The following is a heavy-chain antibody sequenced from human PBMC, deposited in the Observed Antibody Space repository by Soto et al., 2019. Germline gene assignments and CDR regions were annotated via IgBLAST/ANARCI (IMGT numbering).Heavy chain of an antibody. J-gene: IGHJ4*02. Sequence: QVQLVESGGGVVQPGRSLRLSCAASGFTFSSYGMHWVRQAPGKGLEWVAVIWYDGSNKYYADSVKGRFTISRDNSKNTLYLQMNSLRAEDTAVYYCARVSDYSNYFDYWGQGTLVTVSS. CDR1: GFTFSSYG. D-gene: IGHD4-4*01. CDR2: IWYDGSNK. CDR3: ARVSDYSNYFDY. V-gene: IGHV3-33*01.